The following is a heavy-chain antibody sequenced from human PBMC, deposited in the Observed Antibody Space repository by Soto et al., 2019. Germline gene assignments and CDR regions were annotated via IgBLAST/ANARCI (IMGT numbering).Heavy chain of an antibody. J-gene: IGHJ4*02. CDR1: GGSISSYY. Sequence: QVQLQESGPGLVKPSETLSLTCTVSGGSISSYYWSWIRQPPGKGLEWIGYIYYSGSTNYNPSLKSRVTISVDTSKTQFSLKLSSVTAADTAVYYCARVRGDTAMADYWGQGTLVTVSS. D-gene: IGHD5-18*01. V-gene: IGHV4-59*01. CDR3: ARVRGDTAMADY. CDR2: IYYSGST.